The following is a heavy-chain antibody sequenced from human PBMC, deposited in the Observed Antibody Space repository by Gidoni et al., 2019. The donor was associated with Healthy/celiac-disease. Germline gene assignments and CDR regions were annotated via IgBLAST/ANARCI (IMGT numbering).Heavy chain of an antibody. CDR1: GGSFSGYY. CDR2: INHSGST. V-gene: IGHV4-34*01. D-gene: IGHD6-19*01. CDR3: ASFPVAVAGNSFDY. Sequence: QSQLQQSGAGLLKPSEPLSLSCAVYGGSFSGYYWSWIRPPPGKGLAWIGEINHSGSTNYNPSLKSRVTISVDTSKNQFSLKLSSVTAADTAVYYCASFPVAVAGNSFDYWGQGTLVTVSS. J-gene: IGHJ4*02.